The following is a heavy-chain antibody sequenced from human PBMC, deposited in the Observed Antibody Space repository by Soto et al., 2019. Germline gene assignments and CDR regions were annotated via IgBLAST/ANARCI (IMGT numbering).Heavy chain of an antibody. Sequence: SETLSLTCTVSGGSISSGDYYWSWIRQPPGKGLEWIGYIYYSGSTYYNPSLKSRVTISVDTSKNQFSLELSSVTAADTAVYYCARARITMIVVAAYDAFDIWGQGTMVTVSS. CDR1: GGSISSGDYY. V-gene: IGHV4-30-4*01. J-gene: IGHJ3*02. CDR3: ARARITMIVVAAYDAFDI. CDR2: IYYSGST. D-gene: IGHD3-22*01.